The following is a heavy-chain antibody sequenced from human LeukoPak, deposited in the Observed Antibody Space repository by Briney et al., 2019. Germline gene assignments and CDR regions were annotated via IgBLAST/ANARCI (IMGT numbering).Heavy chain of an antibody. CDR3: GPIDY. J-gene: IGHJ4*02. Sequence: PGGSLRLSCAASGFTFSSYGMHWVRQAPGKGLEWVAVISDDATDTYYADSVEGRFSISRDNSKTTVFLQMNSLRAEDTAVYYCGPIDYWGQGTLVTVSS. CDR1: GFTFSSYG. V-gene: IGHV3-30*19. CDR2: ISDDATDT.